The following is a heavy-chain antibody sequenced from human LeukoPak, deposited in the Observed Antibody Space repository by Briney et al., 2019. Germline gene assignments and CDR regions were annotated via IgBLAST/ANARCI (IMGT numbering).Heavy chain of an antibody. CDR1: GGSFSGYY. D-gene: IGHD2-2*01. CDR2: INHSGST. Sequence: SETLSLTCAVYGGSFSGYYWSWIRQPPGKGLEWIGEINHSGSTNYNPSLKGRVTISVDTSKNQFSLKLSSATAADTAVYYCARGGGGDIVVVPAAHMDVWGKGATVTVSS. V-gene: IGHV4-34*01. J-gene: IGHJ6*03. CDR3: ARGGGGDIVVVPAAHMDV.